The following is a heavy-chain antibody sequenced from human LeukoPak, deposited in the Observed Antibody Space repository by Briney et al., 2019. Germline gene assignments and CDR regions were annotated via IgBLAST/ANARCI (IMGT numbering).Heavy chain of an antibody. Sequence: ASVKVSCKASGYTFTGNHMHWVRQAPGQGLEWMGWINPNTGATDYAQNFQGRVAMTRDTSISTAYMDLSRLRSDDTAVYYCARAAFYFDSSGHSPDFDYWGQGTLVTVSS. D-gene: IGHD3-22*01. CDR2: INPNTGAT. V-gene: IGHV1-2*02. CDR1: GYTFTGNH. J-gene: IGHJ4*02. CDR3: ARAAFYFDSSGHSPDFDY.